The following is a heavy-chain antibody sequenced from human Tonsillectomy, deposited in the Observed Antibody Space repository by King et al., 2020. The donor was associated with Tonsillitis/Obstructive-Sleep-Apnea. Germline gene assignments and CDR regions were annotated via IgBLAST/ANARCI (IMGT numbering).Heavy chain of an antibody. CDR2: ISSSSSYI. J-gene: IGHJ2*01. CDR3: AREGWGGWYFDL. CDR1: GFTFSSYS. V-gene: IGHV3-21*01. Sequence: VQLVESGGGLVKPGGSLRLSCAASGFTFSSYSMNWVRQAPGKGLEWVSSISSSSSYIYYADSVKGRFTISRDNAKNSLYLQMNSLRAEDTAVYYCAREGWGGWYFDLWSRGTLVTVSS. D-gene: IGHD3-16*01.